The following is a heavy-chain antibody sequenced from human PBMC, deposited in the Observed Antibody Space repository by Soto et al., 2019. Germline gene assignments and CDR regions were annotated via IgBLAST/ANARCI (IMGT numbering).Heavy chain of an antibody. V-gene: IGHV1-69*13. Sequence: ASVKVSCKASGGTFSSYAISWVRQAPGQGLEWMGGIIPIFGTANYAQKFQGRVTITADESTSTAYMELSSLRSEDTAVYYCARDDSSGFHFDYWGQGTLVTVYS. CDR1: GGTFSSYA. J-gene: IGHJ4*02. CDR3: ARDDSSGFHFDY. D-gene: IGHD3-22*01. CDR2: IIPIFGTA.